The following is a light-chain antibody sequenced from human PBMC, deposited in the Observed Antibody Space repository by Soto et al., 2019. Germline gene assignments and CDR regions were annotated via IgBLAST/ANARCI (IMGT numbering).Light chain of an antibody. CDR1: QSVSSY. J-gene: IGKJ4*01. Sequence: EIVLTQSPATLSLSPGERDTLSCRASQSVSSYLAWYQQKPGQAPRLLIYDVSKRATGIPARFSGSGSGTDFTLTISSLEPEDFAVYYCQQRRDWPPLTFGGGTKVEIK. V-gene: IGKV3-11*01. CDR2: DVS. CDR3: QQRRDWPPLT.